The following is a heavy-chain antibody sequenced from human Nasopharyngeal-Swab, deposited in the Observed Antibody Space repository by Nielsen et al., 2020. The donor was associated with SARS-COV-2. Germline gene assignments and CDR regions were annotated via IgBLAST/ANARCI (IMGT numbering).Heavy chain of an antibody. CDR1: GFTFDDYT. CDR3: AKGRSYSEEGYFDY. Sequence: GESLKISCAASGFTFDDYTMHWVRQAPGKGLEWVSLISWDGGSTYYADSVKGRFTISRDNSKNSLYLQMNSLRTEDTALYYCAKGRSYSEEGYFDYWGQGTLVTVPS. V-gene: IGHV3-43*01. D-gene: IGHD6-13*01. CDR2: ISWDGGST. J-gene: IGHJ4*02.